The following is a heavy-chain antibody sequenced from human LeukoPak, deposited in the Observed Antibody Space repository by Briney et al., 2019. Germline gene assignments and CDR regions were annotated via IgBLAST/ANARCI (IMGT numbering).Heavy chain of an antibody. CDR2: ISGSGGST. CDR1: GFTFSSYA. V-gene: IGHV3-23*01. CDR3: AKAVGSISWSFDY. Sequence: PGGSLRLSCAASGFTFSSYAMSWARQAPGKGLEWVSAISGSGGSTYYADSVKGRFTISRDNSKTTLYLQMDSLRGDDAAVYYCAKAVGSISWSFDYWGQGTLVTVSS. J-gene: IGHJ4*02. D-gene: IGHD6-13*01.